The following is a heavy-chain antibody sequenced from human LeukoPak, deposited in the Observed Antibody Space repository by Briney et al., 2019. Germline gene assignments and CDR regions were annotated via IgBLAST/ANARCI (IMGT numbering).Heavy chain of an antibody. Sequence: GGSLRLSCAASGFTFSSYWMSWVRQAPGKGLEWGANIKQDGTEKYYVFSVKVPFTISRSNAKNYLYLQMNSLRAEDTAVYYCARTRGRYDSSGPHDAFDIWGRRTMVTVSS. J-gene: IGHJ3*02. V-gene: IGHV3-7*01. CDR2: IKQDGTEK. CDR3: ARTRGRYDSSGPHDAFDI. D-gene: IGHD3-22*01. CDR1: GFTFSSYW.